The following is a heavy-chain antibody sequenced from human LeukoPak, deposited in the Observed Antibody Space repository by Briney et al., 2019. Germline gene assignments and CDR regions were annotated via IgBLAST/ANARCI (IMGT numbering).Heavy chain of an antibody. J-gene: IGHJ4*02. Sequence: VASVKVSCKASGGTFSSYAISWVRQAPGQGLEWMGRIIPIFGTANYAQKFQGRVTITADKSTSTAYMELRSLRSDDTAVYYCAVYGSGSSYYFDYWGQGTLVTVSS. CDR2: IIPIFGTA. D-gene: IGHD3-10*01. V-gene: IGHV1-69*06. CDR1: GGTFSSYA. CDR3: AVYGSGSSYYFDY.